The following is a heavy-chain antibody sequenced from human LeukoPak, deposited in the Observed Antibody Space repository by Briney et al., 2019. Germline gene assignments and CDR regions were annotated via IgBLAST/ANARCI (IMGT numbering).Heavy chain of an antibody. CDR2: INHSGST. J-gene: IGHJ4*02. D-gene: IGHD6-19*01. V-gene: IGHV4-34*01. CDR3: AREGRWLVPGLDY. CDR1: GGSFSGYY. Sequence: PSETLSLTCAVYGGSFSGYYWSWIRQPPGKGPEWIGEINHSGSTNYNPSLKSRVTISVDTSKNQFSLKLSSVTAADTAVYYCAREGRWLVPGLDYWGQGTLVTVSS.